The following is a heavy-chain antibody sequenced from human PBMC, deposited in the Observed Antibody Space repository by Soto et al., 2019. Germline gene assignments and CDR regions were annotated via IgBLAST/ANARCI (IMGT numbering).Heavy chain of an antibody. Sequence: SQTLSLTCAISGDSVSSNSAAWNWIRQSPSRGLEWLGRTYYRSKWYNDYAVSVKSRITINPDTSKNQFSLQLNSVTHEDTAVYYCPREQSYYDFWSGYSYYYYGMDVWGQATPGTVSS. D-gene: IGHD3-3*01. CDR1: GDSVSSNSAA. V-gene: IGHV6-1*01. CDR2: TYYRSKWYN. CDR3: PREQSYYDFWSGYSYYYYGMDV. J-gene: IGHJ6*02.